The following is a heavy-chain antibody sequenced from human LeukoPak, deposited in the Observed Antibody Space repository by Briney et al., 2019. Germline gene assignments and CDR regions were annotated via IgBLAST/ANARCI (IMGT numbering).Heavy chain of an antibody. J-gene: IGHJ3*02. D-gene: IGHD3-16*01. V-gene: IGHV1-46*01. CDR1: GDTFIPYT. CDR3: AREKSGGTRRFDI. Sequence: ASVKVSCKASGDTFIPYTFSWVRQAPGQGLEWMGIINPSGGSTSYAQKFQGRVTMTRDTSTSTVYMELSSLRSEDTAVYYCAREKSGGTRRFDIWGQGTMVTVSS. CDR2: INPSGGST.